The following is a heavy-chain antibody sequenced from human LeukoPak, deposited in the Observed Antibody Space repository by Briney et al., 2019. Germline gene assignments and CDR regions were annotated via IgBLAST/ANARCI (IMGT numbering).Heavy chain of an antibody. Sequence: PGGSLRLSCAASGFTVSSNYMSWVRQAPGKGLEWVSVIYSGGSTYYADSVKGRFTISRDNSKNTLYLQMNSLRAEDTAVYYCARDPQGYYDSSGYYWGQGTLVTVSS. CDR2: IYSGGST. CDR3: ARDPQGYYDSSGYY. J-gene: IGHJ4*02. CDR1: GFTVSSNY. V-gene: IGHV3-53*01. D-gene: IGHD3-22*01.